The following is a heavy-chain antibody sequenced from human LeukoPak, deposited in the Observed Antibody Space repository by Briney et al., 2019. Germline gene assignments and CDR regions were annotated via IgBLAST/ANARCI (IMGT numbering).Heavy chain of an antibody. D-gene: IGHD4-23*01. Sequence: KPSETLSLTCTVSGGSLSSYYWSWIRQPPGKGLEWIGYNYYSGSTNYNPSLKSRVTISVDTSKNQFSLKLSSVTAADTAVYYCARDVGNFNWFDPWGQGTLVTVSS. CDR2: NYYSGST. CDR3: ARDVGNFNWFDP. V-gene: IGHV4-59*01. CDR1: GGSLSSYY. J-gene: IGHJ5*02.